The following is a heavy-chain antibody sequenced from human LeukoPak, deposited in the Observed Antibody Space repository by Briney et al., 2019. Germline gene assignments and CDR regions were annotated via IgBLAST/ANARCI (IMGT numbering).Heavy chain of an antibody. CDR2: IKHDESEK. D-gene: IGHD3-16*01. J-gene: IGHJ4*02. Sequence: GGSLRLSCVASGFSFNSDWMDWVRQAPGKGLEWVANIKHDESEKNYLDSVKGRFTISRDNAQNSLYLQMNGLRVEDTAVYYCTRRLDDWGQGTLVTVSS. V-gene: IGHV3-7*01. CDR3: TRRLDD. CDR1: GFSFNSDW.